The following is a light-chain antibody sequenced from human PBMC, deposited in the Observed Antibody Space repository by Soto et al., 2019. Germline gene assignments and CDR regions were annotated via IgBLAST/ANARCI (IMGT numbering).Light chain of an antibody. CDR3: QSYDSSLVGV. J-gene: IGLJ1*01. CDR2: GNS. Sequence: QSVLTQPPSVSGVPGQRVTISCTGSSSNIGAGYDVHWYQQLPGTAPKLLIYGNSNRPSGVPDRFSGSKSGTSASLAITGLQAEDEADYYCQSYDSSLVGVFGTGTKVTVL. CDR1: SSNIGAGYD. V-gene: IGLV1-40*01.